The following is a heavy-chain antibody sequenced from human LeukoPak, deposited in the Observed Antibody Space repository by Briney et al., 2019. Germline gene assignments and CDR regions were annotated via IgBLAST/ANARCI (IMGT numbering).Heavy chain of an antibody. D-gene: IGHD6-13*01. J-gene: IGHJ5*02. CDR2: ISGSGGST. V-gene: IGHV3-23*01. Sequence: GGSLRLSCAASGFTFSSYDMSWVRQAPGKGLEWVSAISGSGGSTYYADSVKGRFTISRDNSKNTLYLQMNSLRAEDTAVYYCAKDRGSSSWHGWFDPWGQGTLVTVSS. CDR3: AKDRGSSSWHGWFDP. CDR1: GFTFSSYD.